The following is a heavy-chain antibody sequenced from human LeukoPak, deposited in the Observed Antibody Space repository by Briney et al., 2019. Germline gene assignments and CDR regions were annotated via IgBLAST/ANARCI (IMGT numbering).Heavy chain of an antibody. CDR1: GYTFTSYG. J-gene: IGHJ6*02. CDR2: ISAYNGNT. V-gene: IGHV1-18*01. D-gene: IGHD2-2*01. Sequence: ASVKVSCKASGYTFTSYGISWVRQAPGQGLEWMGWISAYNGNTNYAQKLQGRVTMTTDTSTSTAYMGLRSLRSDDTAVYYCARDANIVVVPAANYYYYGMDVWGQGTTVTVSS. CDR3: ARDANIVVVPAANYYYYGMDV.